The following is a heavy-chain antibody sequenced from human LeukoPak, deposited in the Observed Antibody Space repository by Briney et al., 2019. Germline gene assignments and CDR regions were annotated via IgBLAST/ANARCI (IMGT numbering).Heavy chain of an antibody. Sequence: PSETLSLTCTVSGGSISSYYWSWIRQPPGKGLEWIGYIYYSGSTNYNPSLKSRVTISVDTSKNQFSLKLSSVTAADTAVYYCAMTYYDFWSGPWWFDPWGQGTLVTVSS. CDR1: GGSISSYY. V-gene: IGHV4-59*01. D-gene: IGHD3-3*01. CDR3: AMTYYDFWSGPWWFDP. CDR2: IYYSGST. J-gene: IGHJ5*02.